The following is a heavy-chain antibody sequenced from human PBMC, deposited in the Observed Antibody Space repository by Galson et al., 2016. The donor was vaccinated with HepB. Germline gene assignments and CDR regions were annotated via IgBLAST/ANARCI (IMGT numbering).Heavy chain of an antibody. Sequence: SETLSLTCEVSGGSINITNWWSWVRQPPGKGLEWIGNIYHSGSTNYNPSLKSRVTISVDKSKNQFSLKLSSVTAADTAVYYCARGFNSFGSGSYNAFDIWGQGTMVTVSS. J-gene: IGHJ3*02. CDR3: ARGFNSFGSGSYNAFDI. D-gene: IGHD1-26*01. CDR1: GGSINITNW. V-gene: IGHV4-4*02. CDR2: IYHSGST.